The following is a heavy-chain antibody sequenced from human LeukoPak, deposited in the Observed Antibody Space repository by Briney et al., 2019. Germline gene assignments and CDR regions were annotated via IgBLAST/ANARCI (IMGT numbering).Heavy chain of an antibody. CDR2: IYHSGST. CDR1: GGSISSNNW. Sequence: SGTLSLTCAVSGGSISSNNWWSLVRQPPGKGLEWIGEIYHSGSTNYNPSLKSRVTISVDTSRNQFSLKLSSVTAADTAVYYCARTTYGSGSYYTSGFDYWGQGTLVTVSS. V-gene: IGHV4-4*02. J-gene: IGHJ4*02. D-gene: IGHD3-10*01. CDR3: ARTTYGSGSYYTSGFDY.